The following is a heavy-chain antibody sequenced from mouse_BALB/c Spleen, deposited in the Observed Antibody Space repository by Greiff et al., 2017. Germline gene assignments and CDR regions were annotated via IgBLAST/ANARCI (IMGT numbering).Heavy chain of an antibody. J-gene: IGHJ4*01. CDR3: ARRWLLDAMDY. CDR1: GYTFSSYW. V-gene: IGHV1-9*01. Sequence: VQLQQSGAELMKPGASVKISCKATGYTFSSYWIEWVKQRPGHGLEWIAEILPGSGSTNYNEKFKGKATFTADTSSNTAYMQLSSLTSEDSAVYYCARRWLLDAMDYWGQGTSVTVSS. D-gene: IGHD2-3*01. CDR2: ILPGSGST.